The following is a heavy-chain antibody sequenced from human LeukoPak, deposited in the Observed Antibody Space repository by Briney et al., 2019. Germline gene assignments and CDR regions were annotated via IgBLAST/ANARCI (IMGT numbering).Heavy chain of an antibody. CDR2: INPSGGST. CDR3: ARARVGANYYYYMDV. V-gene: IGHV1-46*01. J-gene: IGHJ6*03. Sequence: ASVKVSRKASGNTFTSYYMHWVRRAPGQGLEWMGIINPSGGSTSYAQKFQGRVTMTRDMSTSTVYMELSSLRSEDTAVYYCARARVGANYYYYMDVWGKGTTVTVSS. D-gene: IGHD1-26*01. CDR1: GNTFTSYY.